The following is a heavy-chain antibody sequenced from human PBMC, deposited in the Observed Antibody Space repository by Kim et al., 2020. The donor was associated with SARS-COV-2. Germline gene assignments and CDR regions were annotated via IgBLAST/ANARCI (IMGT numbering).Heavy chain of an antibody. V-gene: IGHV3-33*05. CDR1: GFTFSSYG. CDR3: ARDWLERTRGGYNYGIDV. CDR2: ISYDGSNK. J-gene: IGHJ6*01. Sequence: GGSLRLSCAASGFTFSSYGMHLVRQAPGKGLEWVAVISYDGSNKYYADSVKGRFTISRDNSKHTLYLQMNSLSAEDTAVYYCARDWLERTRGGYNYGIDV. D-gene: IGHD1-1*01.